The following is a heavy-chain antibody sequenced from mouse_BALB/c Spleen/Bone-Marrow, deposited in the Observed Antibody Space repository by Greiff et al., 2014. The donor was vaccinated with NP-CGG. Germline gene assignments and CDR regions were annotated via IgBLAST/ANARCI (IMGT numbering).Heavy chain of an antibody. CDR3: ARDSYDLYALDY. Sequence: VQLQQPGPELVKPGASMKISCKASGYSFTGYSMNWVKQSHGKNLEWIGLINPYNSGTSYNQKFKGKATLTVDKSSSTAYMELLSLTSEDSAVYYCARDSYDLYALDYWGQGTSVTVSS. CDR1: GYSFTGYS. CDR2: INPYNSGT. V-gene: IGHV1-18*01. D-gene: IGHD2-12*01. J-gene: IGHJ4*01.